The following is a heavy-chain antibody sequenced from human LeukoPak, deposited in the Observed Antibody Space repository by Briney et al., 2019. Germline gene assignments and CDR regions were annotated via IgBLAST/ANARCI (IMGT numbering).Heavy chain of an antibody. CDR1: GFTFSSYW. CDR3: ARDYLAAAGPWDY. CDR2: IKQDGSEK. J-gene: IGHJ4*02. Sequence: GGSLRLSCAASGFTFSSYWMSWVRQAPGKGLEWVANIKQDGSEKYYVDSVKGRFTISRDNAKNSPYLQMNSLRAEDTAVYYCARDYLAAAGPWDYWGQGTLVTVSS. V-gene: IGHV3-7*01. D-gene: IGHD6-13*01.